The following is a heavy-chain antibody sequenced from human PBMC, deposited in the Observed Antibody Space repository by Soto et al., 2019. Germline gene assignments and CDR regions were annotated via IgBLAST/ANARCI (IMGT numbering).Heavy chain of an antibody. V-gene: IGHV1-3*01. CDR3: ARFMGGAYGMDI. D-gene: IGHD2-15*01. CDR1: GYTFTGYS. CDR2: LNAANGNT. Sequence: ASVKVSCKASGYTFTGYSMHWVRQAPGQRLEWMGWLNAANGNTKYSQKFRGRATITRDTSASTAYMELSSLRSEDTAVYYCARFMGGAYGMDIWGQGTTVTVSS. J-gene: IGHJ6*02.